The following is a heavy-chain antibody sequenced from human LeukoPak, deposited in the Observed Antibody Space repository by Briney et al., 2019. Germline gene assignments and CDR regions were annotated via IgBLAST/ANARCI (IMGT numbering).Heavy chain of an antibody. V-gene: IGHV3-23*01. Sequence: GGSLRLSCAASGFPFSSYAMNWVRQAPGKGLEWVSVIAGSEGFTQYADSVKGRFTISRDNSKNTVYLQMNRLRVEDTALYYCVRSLDYWGQGTLVTVSS. CDR2: IAGSEGFT. J-gene: IGHJ4*02. CDR3: VRSLDY. CDR1: GFPFSSYA.